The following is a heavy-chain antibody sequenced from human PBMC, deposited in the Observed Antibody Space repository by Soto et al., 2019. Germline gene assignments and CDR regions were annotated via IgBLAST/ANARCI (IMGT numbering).Heavy chain of an antibody. V-gene: IGHV4-31*03. D-gene: IGHD3-3*01. CDR3: ASPIVGGSWFAP. Sequence: PSETLSLTCTVSGGSISSGGYYWSWIRQHPGKGLEWIGYIYYSGSTYYNPSLKSRVTISVDTSKNQFSLKLSSVTAADTAVYYCASPIVGGSWFAPWGQGTLVTVSP. CDR2: IYYSGST. CDR1: GGSISSGGYY. J-gene: IGHJ5*02.